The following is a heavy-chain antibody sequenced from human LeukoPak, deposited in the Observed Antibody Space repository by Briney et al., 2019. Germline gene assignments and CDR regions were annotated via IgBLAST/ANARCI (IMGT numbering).Heavy chain of an antibody. CDR1: GYSISSGYY. D-gene: IGHD1-26*01. CDR2: IYHSGST. CDR3: VTYRGGWEQRPQVAFEI. V-gene: IGHV4-38-2*02. Sequence: SETLSLTCTVSGYSISSGYYWGWIRQPPGKGLEWIGSIYHSGSTYYNPSLKSRVTISVDTSKNQFSLKLSSVTAGHTAVYYCVTYRGGWEQRPQVAFEIWGQGTIVTVSS. J-gene: IGHJ3*02.